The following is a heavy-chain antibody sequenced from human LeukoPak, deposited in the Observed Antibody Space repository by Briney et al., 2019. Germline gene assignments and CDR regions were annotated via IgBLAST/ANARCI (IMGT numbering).Heavy chain of an antibody. CDR3: ARVPGYYYDSSGYYHLGAFDI. J-gene: IGHJ3*02. V-gene: IGHV1-69*05. D-gene: IGHD3-22*01. CDR1: GGTLSSYA. CDR2: IIPIFGTA. Sequence: GASVKVSCKASGGTLSSYAISWVRQAAGHGLEWMGGIIPIFGTANYAQKFQGRVTITTDESTSTAYMELSSLRSEDTAVYYCARVPGYYYDSSGYYHLGAFDIWGQGTMVTVSS.